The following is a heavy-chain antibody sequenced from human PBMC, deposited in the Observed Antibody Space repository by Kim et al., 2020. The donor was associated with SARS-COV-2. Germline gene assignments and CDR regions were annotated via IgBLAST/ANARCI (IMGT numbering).Heavy chain of an antibody. V-gene: IGHV3-49*01. Sequence: GRSLRLSCTVSGFIFGDYAMTWFRQAPGKGLEWVGFIRGKAHGETTHYTASVKGRFTISIDDTRKIAYLQMNSLKTEDTGAYYCSSYTNTWTAFDYWGQGTLGTASS. CDR3: SSYTNTWTAFDY. CDR2: IRGKAHGETT. J-gene: IGHJ4*02. CDR1: GFIFGDYA. D-gene: IGHD2-21*02.